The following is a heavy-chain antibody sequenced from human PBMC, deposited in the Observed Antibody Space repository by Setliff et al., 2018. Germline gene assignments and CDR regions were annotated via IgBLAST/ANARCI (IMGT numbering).Heavy chain of an antibody. CDR3: ARDGDNYYDSSGYYLNHAFDI. V-gene: IGHV1-69*13. Sequence: SVKVSCKASGGTFSSYAISWVRQAPGQGLEWVGGIIPIFGTANYAQKFQGRVTITADESTSAAYMELSSLRSEDTAVYYCARDGDNYYDSSGYYLNHAFDIWGQGTMVTVS. CDR1: GGTFSSYA. J-gene: IGHJ3*02. D-gene: IGHD3-22*01. CDR2: IIPIFGTA.